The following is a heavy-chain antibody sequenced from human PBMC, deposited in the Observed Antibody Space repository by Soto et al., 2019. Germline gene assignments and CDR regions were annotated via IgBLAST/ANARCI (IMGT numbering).Heavy chain of an antibody. CDR1: GFTFSSYG. J-gene: IGHJ6*02. Sequence: QVQLVESGGGVVQPGRSLRLSCAASGFTFSSYGMHWVRQAPGKGLEWVAVIWYDGSNKYYADSVKGRFTISRDNSKNTLYLQMNSLRAEDTAVYYCAREGRYCSSTSCYAGLSSASGYYYYGMDVWGQGTTVTVSS. CDR3: AREGRYCSSTSCYAGLSSASGYYYYGMDV. D-gene: IGHD2-2*01. V-gene: IGHV3-33*01. CDR2: IWYDGSNK.